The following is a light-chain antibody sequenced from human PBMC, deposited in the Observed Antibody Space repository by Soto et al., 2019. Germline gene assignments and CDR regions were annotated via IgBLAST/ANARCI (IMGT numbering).Light chain of an antibody. CDR3: QPYDSSLSGSTV. V-gene: IGLV1-40*01. J-gene: IGLJ2*01. Sequence: QSVLTQPPSVSGAPGQRVTISCTGSSSNIGAGYDVHWYQQLPGTAPKLLIYGNSNRPSGVPDRFSGSKSGTSASLAITGLQAEDEADYYCQPYDSSLSGSTVFGGGTKLNVL. CDR2: GNS. CDR1: SSNIGAGYD.